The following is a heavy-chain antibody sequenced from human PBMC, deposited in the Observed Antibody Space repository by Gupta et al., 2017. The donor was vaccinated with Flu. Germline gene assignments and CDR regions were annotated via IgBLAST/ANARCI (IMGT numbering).Heavy chain of an antibody. V-gene: IGHV3-13*01. CDR1: GFTFSSYD. D-gene: IGHD2-8*01. J-gene: IGHJ3*02. CDR3: ARYTKPGAFDI. CDR2: IGTAGDT. Sequence: EVQLVESGGGLVQPGGSLRLSCAASGFTFSSYDMHWVRQATGKGLEWVSAIGTAGDTYYPGSVKGRFTISRENAKNSLYLQMNSLRAGDTAVYYCARYTKPGAFDIWGQGTMVTVSS.